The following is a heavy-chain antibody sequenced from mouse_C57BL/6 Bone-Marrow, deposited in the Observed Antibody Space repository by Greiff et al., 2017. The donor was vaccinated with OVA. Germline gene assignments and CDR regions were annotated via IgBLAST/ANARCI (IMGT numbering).Heavy chain of an antibody. CDR1: GYAFSSSW. Sequence: VQLVESGADLVKPGASVKISCKASGYAFSSSWMNWVKQRPGKGLEWIGRIYPGDGDTNYNGKFKGKATLTADKSSSTAYMQLSSLTSEDSAVYFCARGGYYSNYENYYAMDYWGQGTSVTVSS. J-gene: IGHJ4*01. V-gene: IGHV1-82*01. D-gene: IGHD2-5*01. CDR3: ARGGYYSNYENYYAMDY. CDR2: IYPGDGDT.